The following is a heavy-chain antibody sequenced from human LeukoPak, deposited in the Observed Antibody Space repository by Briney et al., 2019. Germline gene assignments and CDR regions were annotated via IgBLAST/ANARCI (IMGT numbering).Heavy chain of an antibody. CDR2: IYTSGST. J-gene: IGHJ3*02. V-gene: IGHV4-4*07. D-gene: IGHD3-9*01. Sequence: PSETLSLTCTVSGGSISSYYWSWIRQPAGKGLEWIGRIYTSGSTNYNPSLKSRVTMSVDTSKNQFSLKLSSVTAADTAVYYCARDEGLDGWEHYYDILTGYYSIGAFDIWGQGTMVTVSS. CDR1: GGSISSYY. CDR3: ARDEGLDGWEHYYDILTGYYSIGAFDI.